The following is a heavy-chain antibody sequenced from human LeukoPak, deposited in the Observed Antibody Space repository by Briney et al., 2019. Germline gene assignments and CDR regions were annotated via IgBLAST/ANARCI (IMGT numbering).Heavy chain of an antibody. CDR2: ISGSSSNV. CDR1: GFTFSSHE. V-gene: IGHV3-48*03. CDR3: ARGFRDTAMFLDY. J-gene: IGHJ4*02. Sequence: GGSLRLSCAASGFTFSSHEMNWVRQAPGKGLEWISAISGSSSNVYYAASVRGRFTISRDNAENSPYLQLNTMRAEDAAVYYCARGFRDTAMFLDYWGQGTLVTVSS. D-gene: IGHD5-18*01.